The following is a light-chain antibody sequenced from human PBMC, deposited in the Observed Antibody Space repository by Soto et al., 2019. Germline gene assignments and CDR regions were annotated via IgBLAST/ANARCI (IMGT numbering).Light chain of an antibody. CDR2: GAS. Sequence: EIVLTQSPGTLSLSPGERATLSCRASQSVSSSYLAWYQQKPGQAPRLLIYGASSRATGIPDRFSGSGSGTDFTLTISRLEPEDFGVYYWQQYGRSSWTFGHRTKVDI. CDR3: QQYGRSSWT. V-gene: IGKV3-20*01. CDR1: QSVSSSY. J-gene: IGKJ1*01.